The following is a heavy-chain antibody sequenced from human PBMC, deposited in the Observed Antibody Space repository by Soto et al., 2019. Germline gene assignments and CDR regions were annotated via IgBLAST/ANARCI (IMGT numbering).Heavy chain of an antibody. D-gene: IGHD3-22*01. CDR3: ARCGDYYDSSGYYYANWFDP. CDR2: SYYSGST. V-gene: IGHV4-39*01. Sequence: QLQLQESGPGLVKPSETLSLTCTVSGGSISSSSYYWGWIRQPPGKGLEWIGSSYYSGSTYYNPSLRRRVTISVDTSKNQLSLKLSSVTAADTAVYYCARCGDYYDSSGYYYANWFDPWGQGTLVTVSS. CDR1: GGSISSSSYY. J-gene: IGHJ5*02.